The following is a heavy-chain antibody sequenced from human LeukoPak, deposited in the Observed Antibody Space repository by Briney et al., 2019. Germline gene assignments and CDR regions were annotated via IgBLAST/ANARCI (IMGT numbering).Heavy chain of an antibody. D-gene: IGHD1-26*01. CDR1: GVSVGSAGYY. CDR3: ARGQSQSGSYRYYFAD. V-gene: IGHV4-61*08. CDR2: MYYIANS. Sequence: PSETLSLTCSVSGVSVGSAGYYWTWIRQPPGKGLAWIGYMYYIANSNYNPFLKSRVTMSLDPSQNEFSLRLTSVTAADTAVYYCARGQSQSGSYRYYFADWGQGILLTASS. J-gene: IGHJ4*02.